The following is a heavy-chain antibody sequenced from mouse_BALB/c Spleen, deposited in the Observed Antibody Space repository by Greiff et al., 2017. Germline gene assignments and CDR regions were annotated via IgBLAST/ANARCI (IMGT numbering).Heavy chain of an antibody. J-gene: IGHJ2*01. Sequence: EVHLVESGAELVRPGASVKLSCTASGFTFNDYYMHWVKQTPEQGLEWIGWIYPENGDTEYAAKFQGKATMTADTSSNTAYLHISSLTSEDTGVYYCKNDYCDSRDFGDWGQGNTRTVSS. CDR1: GFTFNDYY. V-gene: IGHV14-4*02. D-gene: IGHD1-1*01. CDR3: KNDYCDSRDFGD. CDR2: IYPENGDT.